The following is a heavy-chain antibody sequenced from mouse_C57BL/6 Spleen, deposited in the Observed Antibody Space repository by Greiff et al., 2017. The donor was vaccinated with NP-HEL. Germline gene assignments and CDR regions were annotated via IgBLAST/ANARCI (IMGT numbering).Heavy chain of an antibody. J-gene: IGHJ2*01. D-gene: IGHD3-1*01. Sequence: QVQLQQPGAELVKPGASVKMSCKASGYTFTSYWITWVKQRPGQGLEWIGDIYPGSGSTNYNEKFKSKATLTVDTSSSTAYMQLSSLTSEDSAVYYCARGVRRGGPSDYWGQGTTLTVAS. CDR2: IYPGSGST. V-gene: IGHV1-55*01. CDR1: GYTFTSYW. CDR3: ARGVRRGGPSDY.